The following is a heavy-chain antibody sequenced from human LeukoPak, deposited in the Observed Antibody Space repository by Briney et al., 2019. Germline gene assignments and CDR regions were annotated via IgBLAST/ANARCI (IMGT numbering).Heavy chain of an antibody. CDR3: ARGKRVYDILTGYVVDY. J-gene: IGHJ4*02. CDR1: GGSISSGGYY. Sequence: SETLSLTCTVSGGSISSGGYYWSWIRQHPGKGLEWIGYIYYSGSTYYNPSLKSRVTISVDTSKNQFSLKLSSVTAADTAVYYCARGKRVYDILTGYVVDYWGQGTLVTVSS. CDR2: IYYSGST. V-gene: IGHV4-31*03. D-gene: IGHD3-9*01.